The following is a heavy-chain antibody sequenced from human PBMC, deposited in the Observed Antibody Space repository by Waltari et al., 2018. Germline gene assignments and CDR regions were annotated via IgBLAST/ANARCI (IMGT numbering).Heavy chain of an antibody. CDR2: IWYDGSNQ. D-gene: IGHD6-13*01. Sequence: QVQLVESGGGMVQPGRSLRLSCAASGFTFSDYGMHWVRQAPGKGLEWVAVIWYDGSNQHYGDSVQGRFTISRDDSKNTLYLQMNSLRVEDTAVYYCARKFSTSWFVDYWGQGTLVTVSS. CDR1: GFTFSDYG. CDR3: ARKFSTSWFVDY. V-gene: IGHV3-33*01. J-gene: IGHJ4*02.